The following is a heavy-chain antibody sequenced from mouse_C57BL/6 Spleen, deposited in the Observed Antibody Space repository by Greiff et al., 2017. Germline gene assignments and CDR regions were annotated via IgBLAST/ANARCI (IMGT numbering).Heavy chain of an antibody. V-gene: IGHV5-4*01. CDR2: ISDGCSYT. CDR1: GFTFSSYA. CDR3: AIDRSNYAYVDY. D-gene: IGHD2-5*01. Sequence: EVQLVESGGGLVKPGGSLKLSCAASGFTFSSYAMSWVRQTPEKRLEWVATISDGCSYTDYTDNVKGRFTISRDNAKNNLYLPLSHLKSEDTAMYYCAIDRSNYAYVDYWGPGTTLTVSS. J-gene: IGHJ2*01.